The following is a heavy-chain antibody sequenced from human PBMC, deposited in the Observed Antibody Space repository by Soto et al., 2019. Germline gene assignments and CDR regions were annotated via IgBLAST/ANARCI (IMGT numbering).Heavy chain of an antibody. CDR1: GGSITSVDHY. CDR2: IYYSGST. CDR3: ARGSFSSSSSWFDP. J-gene: IGHJ5*02. D-gene: IGHD6-6*01. Sequence: NPSETLSLTCSVSGGSITSVDHYWSWIRQPPGKGLEWIGYIYYSGSTYYNPSLKSRVTISVDTSKNQFSLKLTSVTAADTAVYYCARGSFSSSSSWFDPWGQGTLVTVSS. V-gene: IGHV4-30-4*01.